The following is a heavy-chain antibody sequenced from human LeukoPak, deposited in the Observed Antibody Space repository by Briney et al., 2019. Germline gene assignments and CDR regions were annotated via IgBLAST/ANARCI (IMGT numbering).Heavy chain of an antibody. CDR1: GYTFTGYY. J-gene: IGHJ4*02. Sequence: ASVKVSCKACGYTFTGYYMHWVRQAPGQGLEWMGRIDPSSGGTNYAQKFQGRVTMTRDTSISTAYMELSRLRSDDTAVYYCARVGSSSWYSFDYWGQGNLVTVSS. CDR3: ARVGSSSWYSFDY. V-gene: IGHV1-2*06. D-gene: IGHD6-13*01. CDR2: IDPSSGGT.